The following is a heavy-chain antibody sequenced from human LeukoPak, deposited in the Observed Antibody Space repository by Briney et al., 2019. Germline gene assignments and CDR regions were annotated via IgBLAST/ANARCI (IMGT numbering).Heavy chain of an antibody. CDR3: ARGVSEYYYYYYMDV. V-gene: IGHV4-38-2*02. CDR2: IYHSGST. J-gene: IGHJ6*03. CDR1: GYSISSGYY. Sequence: SETLTLTCTVSGYSISSGYYWGWIRQPPGKGLEWIGSIYHSGSTYYNPSLKSRVTISVDTSKNQFSLKLSSVTAADTAVYYCARGVSEYYYYYYMDVWGKGTTVTVSS.